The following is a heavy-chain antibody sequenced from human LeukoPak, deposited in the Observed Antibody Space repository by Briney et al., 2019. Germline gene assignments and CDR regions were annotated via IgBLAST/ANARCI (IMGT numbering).Heavy chain of an antibody. V-gene: IGHV5-51*01. J-gene: IGHJ4*02. CDR1: GYSFTSYW. CDR2: IQPGNSET. Sequence: GESLKISCKGSGYSFTSYWIGWVRQMPGKGLEWMGIIQPGNSETRYSPSFQGQVTISADKSISTAYLQWSSLKASDTALYYCARHPQSYDSGWYLFDYWGQGTLVTVPS. CDR3: ARHPQSYDSGWYLFDY. D-gene: IGHD6-19*01.